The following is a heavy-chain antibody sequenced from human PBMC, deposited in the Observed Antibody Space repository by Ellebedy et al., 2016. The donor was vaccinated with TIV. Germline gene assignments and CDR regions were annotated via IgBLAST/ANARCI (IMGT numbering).Heavy chain of an antibody. CDR1: GFTFSNFC. Sequence: GESLKISXVGSGFTFSNFCMDWVRQAPGKGLEWVGRIRRIVDGGTIDYAAPVKDRFTISRDDSKNTLYLQMNSLKTEDTALYYCTTDFSNWGQGTLVTVSS. CDR2: IRRIVDGGTI. CDR3: TTDFSN. J-gene: IGHJ4*02. V-gene: IGHV3-15*07. D-gene: IGHD3-3*01.